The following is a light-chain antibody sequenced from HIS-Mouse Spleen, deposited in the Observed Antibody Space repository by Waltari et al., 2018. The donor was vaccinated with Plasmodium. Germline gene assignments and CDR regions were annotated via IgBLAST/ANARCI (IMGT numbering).Light chain of an antibody. V-gene: IGLV3-10*01. CDR1: ALPTKY. CDR3: YSTDSSGNHRV. J-gene: IGLJ3*02. CDR2: EDS. Sequence: SYELTQPPSVSVSPGQTARITCSGDALPTKYAYWYQQKSGKAPVLVIYEDSKRPSGIPGRFSGYSSGTMATLTISGAQVEDEADYYCYSTDSSGNHRVFGGGTKLTVL.